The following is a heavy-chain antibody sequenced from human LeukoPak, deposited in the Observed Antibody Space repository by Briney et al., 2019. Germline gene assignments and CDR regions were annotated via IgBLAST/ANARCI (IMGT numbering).Heavy chain of an antibody. CDR1: EYTFTGYY. J-gene: IGHJ3*02. Sequence: ASVKVSCKASEYTFTGYYMHWVRQAPGQGLEWMGRINPNSGGTDYAQKFQGRVTMTRDTSISTAYMELSSLRSEDTAVYYCARGSRAFDIWGQGTMVTVSS. CDR2: INPNSGGT. V-gene: IGHV1-2*06. D-gene: IGHD6-13*01. CDR3: ARGSRAFDI.